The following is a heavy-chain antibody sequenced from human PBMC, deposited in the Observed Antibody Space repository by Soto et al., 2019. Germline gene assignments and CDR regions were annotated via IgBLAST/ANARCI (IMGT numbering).Heavy chain of an antibody. V-gene: IGHV1-2*02. CDR3: ARPPGYISDWYYFDL. Sequence: ASVKVSCKASGYSFIDYYIHWVRQAPGQGFEWMGRIGPKSGGTNYAQKFEGRVTMTWDTSLNTAYMELSSLISDDTAVYYCARPPGYISDWYYFDLWGQGPLVTDSS. J-gene: IGHJ4*02. D-gene: IGHD3-9*01. CDR1: GYSFIDYY. CDR2: IGPKSGGT.